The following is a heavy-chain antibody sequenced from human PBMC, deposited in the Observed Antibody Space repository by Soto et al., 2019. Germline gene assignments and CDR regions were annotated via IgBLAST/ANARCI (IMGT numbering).Heavy chain of an antibody. D-gene: IGHD4-17*01. CDR1: GGSISSGGYS. CDR3: ASTSVGLRYFDY. Sequence: PSETLSLTCAVSGGSISSGGYSWSWIRQPPGKGLEWIGYIYHSGSTYYNPSLKSRVTISVDRSKNQFSLKLSSVTAADTAVYYCASTSVGLRYFDYWGQGTLVTVSS. CDR2: IYHSGST. V-gene: IGHV4-30-2*01. J-gene: IGHJ4*02.